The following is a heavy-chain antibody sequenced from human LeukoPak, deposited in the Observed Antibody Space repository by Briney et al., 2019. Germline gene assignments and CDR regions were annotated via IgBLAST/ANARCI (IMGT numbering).Heavy chain of an antibody. Sequence: GGSLRLSCAASGFTFSSYEMNWVRQAPGKGLEWVSYISSSGSTIYYADSVKGRFTISRDNAKNSLYLQMNSLRAEDTAVYYCAKDLDSSSDYYYYYYGMDVWGQGTTVTVSS. CDR2: ISSSGSTI. J-gene: IGHJ6*02. V-gene: IGHV3-48*03. CDR3: AKDLDSSSDYYYYYYGMDV. CDR1: GFTFSSYE. D-gene: IGHD6-6*01.